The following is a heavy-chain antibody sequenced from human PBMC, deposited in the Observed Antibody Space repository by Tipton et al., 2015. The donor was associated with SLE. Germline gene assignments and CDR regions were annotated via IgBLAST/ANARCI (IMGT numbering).Heavy chain of an antibody. CDR2: IYHSGST. CDR1: GYSVRSGFY. V-gene: IGHV4-38-2*01. D-gene: IGHD4-17*01. Sequence: TLSLTCAVSGYSVRSGFYWSWIRQPPRKGLEWIGSIYHSGSTYYNPSLKSRVTISVDTSKNQFSLKLRSGTAADRATYYCARQLGYGDPFAFDYWSQGTLVTVSS. J-gene: IGHJ4*02. CDR3: ARQLGYGDPFAFDY.